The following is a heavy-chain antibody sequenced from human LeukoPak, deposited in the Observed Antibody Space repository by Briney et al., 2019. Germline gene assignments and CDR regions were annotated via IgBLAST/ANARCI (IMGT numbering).Heavy chain of an antibody. V-gene: IGHV3-33*01. CDR2: IWYDGGNK. D-gene: IGHD6-19*01. CDR3: ARDPGRKIGDGSGWYSFDY. CDR1: GFTFSTYG. J-gene: IGHJ4*02. Sequence: PGGSLRLSCTASGFTFSTYGMHWVRQAPGKGLEWVAVIWYDGGNKYYADSVKGRFTISRDNSKNTLYLQINCLRAEDTAVYYCARDPGRKIGDGSGWYSFDYWGQGTLVTVSS.